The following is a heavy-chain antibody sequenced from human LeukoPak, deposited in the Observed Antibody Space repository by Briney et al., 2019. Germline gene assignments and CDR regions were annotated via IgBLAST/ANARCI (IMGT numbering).Heavy chain of an antibody. V-gene: IGHV4-4*02. Sequence: SETLSLTCTVSLDSTTSNFWSGVRQPPGKGLEWIGEIHRSGSPNYNPSLQSRVTISIDRSRNQIALELSSVTAADKAAYYCAREILGGFNPGAYWGQGTLVTVSS. J-gene: IGHJ4*02. D-gene: IGHD1-14*01. CDR1: LDSTTSNF. CDR2: IHRSGSP. CDR3: AREILGGFNPGAY.